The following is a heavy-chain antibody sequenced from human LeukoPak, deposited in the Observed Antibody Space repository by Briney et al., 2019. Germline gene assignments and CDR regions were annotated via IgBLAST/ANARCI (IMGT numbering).Heavy chain of an antibody. D-gene: IGHD4-17*01. CDR2: LYSVVST. CDR1: GGSISSGAYY. CDR3: ARDSSGDYWYFGL. Sequence: QTLSLTCTVSGGSISSGAYYWSWIRQHPEKGLEWIGYLYSVVSTYYNPPLLCRVTISVDTSKNQVSLKMTSVTAADTAVYYCARDSSGDYWYFGLWGRGTLGSVSS. V-gene: IGHV4-31*03. J-gene: IGHJ2*01.